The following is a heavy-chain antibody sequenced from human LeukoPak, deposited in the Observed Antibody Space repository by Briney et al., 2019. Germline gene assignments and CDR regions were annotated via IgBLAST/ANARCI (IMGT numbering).Heavy chain of an antibody. Sequence: ASVKVSCKASGYTFTSYYMHWVRQAPGQGLEWMGIINPSGGSTSYAQKFQGRVTMTRDMSTSTVYMELSSLRSEDTAVFYCGTERGDYWGQGTLVTVSS. V-gene: IGHV1-46*01. CDR1: GYTFTSYY. D-gene: IGHD3-10*01. CDR2: INPSGGST. J-gene: IGHJ4*02. CDR3: GTERGDY.